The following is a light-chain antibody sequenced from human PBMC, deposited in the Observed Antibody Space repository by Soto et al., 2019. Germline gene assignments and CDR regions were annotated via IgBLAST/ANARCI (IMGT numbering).Light chain of an antibody. CDR3: QQSCSTPTT. CDR2: AAS. V-gene: IGKV1-39*01. Sequence: DIQMTQSPSSLSASVGDRVTITCRASQSLNKGLNWYQQKLGKAPKLLIYAASSLQSGVPSRFRGRGSGTDFTLAISSLQREDFATYYCQQSCSTPTTIGQGTRLEIK. CDR1: QSLNKG. J-gene: IGKJ5*01.